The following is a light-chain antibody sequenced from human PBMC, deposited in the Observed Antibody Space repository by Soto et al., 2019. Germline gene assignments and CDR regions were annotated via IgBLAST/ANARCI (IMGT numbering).Light chain of an antibody. V-gene: IGKV3-15*01. CDR1: QSVTNSY. J-gene: IGKJ4*01. CDR2: GAS. CDR3: QQYNSYPLT. Sequence: EIVITQSPFTLSVSPGERATLSCRASQSVTNSYLAWYQQKPGQAPRLLIYGASTRATGFPARFSGSGSGTEFTLTISSLQSEDFATYYCQQYNSYPLTFGGGTKVDIK.